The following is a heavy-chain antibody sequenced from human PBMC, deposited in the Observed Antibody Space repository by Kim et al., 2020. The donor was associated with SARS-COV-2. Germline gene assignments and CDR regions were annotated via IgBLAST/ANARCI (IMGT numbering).Heavy chain of an antibody. CDR1: GGSISSYY. D-gene: IGHD6-19*01. J-gene: IGHJ5*02. CDR3: ARDSSGWGAGWFDP. V-gene: IGHV4-59*01. Sequence: SETLSLTCTVSGGSISSYYWSWIRQPPGKGLEWIGYIYYSGSTNYNPSLKSRVTISVDTSKNQFSLKLSSVTAADTAVYYCARDSSGWGAGWFDPWGQGTLVTVSS. CDR2: IYYSGST.